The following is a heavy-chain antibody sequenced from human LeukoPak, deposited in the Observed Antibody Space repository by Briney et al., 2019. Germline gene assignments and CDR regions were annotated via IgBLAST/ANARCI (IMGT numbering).Heavy chain of an antibody. Sequence: SETLSLTCTLSVGSLSNYYWNWSRQPPGKGLEWSGYIYYTGSTNYNPSLKRRVTISVDTSKKQFSLKLSSVTAADTAVYYCARVYCSGGSCYSYYYYNYMDVWGKGTTITVSS. J-gene: IGHJ6*03. CDR3: ARVYCSGGSCYSYYYYNYMDV. CDR1: VGSLSNYY. CDR2: IYYTGST. D-gene: IGHD2-15*01. V-gene: IGHV4-59*12.